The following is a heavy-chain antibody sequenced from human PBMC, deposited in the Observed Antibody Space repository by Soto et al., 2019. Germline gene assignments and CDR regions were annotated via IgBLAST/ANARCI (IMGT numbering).Heavy chain of an antibody. D-gene: IGHD3-22*01. CDR3: ARVVITTVPASYYYGMDV. Sequence: QVQLVQSGAEVKKPGSSVTVSCKASGGTFSSYAISWVRQAPGQGLEWMGRIIPFIGTANYAQNFKGRVTITADESTSTAYIELTSLRSEYTAVYYCARVVITTVPASYYYGMDVWGQGTTVTVSS. J-gene: IGHJ6*02. CDR1: GGTFSSYA. CDR2: IIPFIGTA. V-gene: IGHV1-69*18.